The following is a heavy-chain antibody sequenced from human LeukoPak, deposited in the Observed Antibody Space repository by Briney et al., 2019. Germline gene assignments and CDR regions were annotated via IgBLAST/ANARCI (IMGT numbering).Heavy chain of an antibody. J-gene: IGHJ5*02. V-gene: IGHV4-59*01. Sequence: SETLSLTCTVSGGSISSYYWSWIRQPPGKGLEWIGYIYYSGSTNYNPSLKSRVTISVDTSKNQFSLKLSSVTAADTAVYYCARGKRWFDPWGQGTLVTVSS. CDR3: ARGKRWFDP. CDR1: GGSISSYY. CDR2: IYYSGST.